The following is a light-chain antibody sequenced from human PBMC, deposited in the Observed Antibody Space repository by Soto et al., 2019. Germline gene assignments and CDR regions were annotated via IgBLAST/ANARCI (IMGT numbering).Light chain of an antibody. CDR1: QGISSY. Sequence: IQLTQSPSSLSSSVGDRVTITCVSSQGISSYLAWYQQKPGKAPKLLIYAASTLQSGVPSRFSGSGSGTDFTLTISSLQPEDFATYYCQQSYSTPRKTFGQGTKVDIK. CDR2: AAS. V-gene: IGKV1-39*01. J-gene: IGKJ1*01. CDR3: QQSYSTPRKT.